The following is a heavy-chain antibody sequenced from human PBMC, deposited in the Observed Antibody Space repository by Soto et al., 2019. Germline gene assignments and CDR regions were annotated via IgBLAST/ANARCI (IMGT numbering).Heavy chain of an antibody. CDR3: GSLFEF. CDR1: GFTFRYYW. J-gene: IGHJ4*02. V-gene: IGHV3-74*01. CDR2: INNDGSDT. Sequence: DLVESGGGLVQPGGSLRLSCAASGFTFRYYWLHWVRQVPGRGPVWVSGINNDGSDTFYADFVEGRFTISRDNAKNTVYLQMDSLRAEDTAVYYCGSLFEFWGQGTLVTVPS.